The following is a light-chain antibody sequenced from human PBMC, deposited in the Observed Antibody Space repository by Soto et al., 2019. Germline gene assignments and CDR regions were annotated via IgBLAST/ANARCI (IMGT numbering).Light chain of an antibody. V-gene: IGKV3-20*01. CDR2: GAS. Sequence: ESLLTQSPGTLSLSPGERATLSCRASQTVNSRHLNWYQHKPGQAPRLLFYGASIRAAGIPDRLSGSRSGADFSLTITRLEPEDSAVYYCQQFDGSRPAFTFGQGTKLEI. CDR1: QTVNSRH. CDR3: QQFDGSRPAFT. J-gene: IGKJ2*01.